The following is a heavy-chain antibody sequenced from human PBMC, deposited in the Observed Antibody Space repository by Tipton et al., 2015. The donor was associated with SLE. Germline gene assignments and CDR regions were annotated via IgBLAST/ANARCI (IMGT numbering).Heavy chain of an antibody. J-gene: IGHJ4*02. D-gene: IGHD4-17*01. V-gene: IGHV1-2*02. CDR2: INPNSGGT. CDR1: GYSFLDYS. CDR3: ARDEGGRCGY. Sequence: QLVQSGAEVKKPGASVKLSCKASGYSFLDYSLHWVRQAPGQGLEWMGWINPNSGGTNYAQKFQGRVTMTRDTSISTAYMELSRLRSDDTAVYYCARDEGGRCGYFGQGTLVTVSS.